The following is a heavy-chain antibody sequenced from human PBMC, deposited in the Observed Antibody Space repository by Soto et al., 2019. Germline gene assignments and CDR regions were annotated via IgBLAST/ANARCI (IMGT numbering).Heavy chain of an antibody. D-gene: IGHD2-15*01. V-gene: IGHV3-33*01. Sequence: GSVRRSYAACGFTVSNYGRQWVRQATGKGLEWVALIFHDGSNKYYADSMKGRFTISRDNSKNTLYLQMNSLRAEDTAVYYCARDDVLCDGGRCYGVPLDVWGKGTTVTVSS. CDR3: ARDDVLCDGGRCYGVPLDV. CDR2: IFHDGSNK. J-gene: IGHJ6*04. CDR1: GFTVSNYG.